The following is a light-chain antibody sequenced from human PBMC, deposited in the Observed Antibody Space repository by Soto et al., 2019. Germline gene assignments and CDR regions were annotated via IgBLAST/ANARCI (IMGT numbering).Light chain of an antibody. CDR3: QQRSNWPPT. CDR2: GTS. Sequence: ETELTQSPGTLSLSPGEIVTLSFSTSQSVTSSDLAWYQQKPGQAPRLLIYGTSNRATGIPDRFSGSGSGTVFTLTISTLEPEDFAVYYCQQRSNWPPTFGGGTKVDI. V-gene: IGKV3D-20*02. J-gene: IGKJ4*01. CDR1: QSVTSSD.